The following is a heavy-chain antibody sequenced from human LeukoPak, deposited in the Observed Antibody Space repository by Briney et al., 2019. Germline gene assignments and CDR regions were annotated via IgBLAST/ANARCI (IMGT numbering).Heavy chain of an antibody. CDR2: IDPSDSYT. V-gene: IGHV5-10-1*01. Sequence: GESLKISCKGSGYSFTSYWISWVRQMPGKGLEWMGRIDPSDSYTNYSPSFQGHVAISADKSISTAYLQWSSLKASDTAMYYCARHGYDILTGYRGFDPWGQGTLVTVSS. D-gene: IGHD3-9*01. J-gene: IGHJ5*02. CDR3: ARHGYDILTGYRGFDP. CDR1: GYSFTSYW.